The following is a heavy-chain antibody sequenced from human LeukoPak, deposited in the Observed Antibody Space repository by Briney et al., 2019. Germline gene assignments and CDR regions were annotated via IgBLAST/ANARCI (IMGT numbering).Heavy chain of an antibody. CDR3: AKSIALPAALFGLDV. J-gene: IGHJ6*02. D-gene: IGHD2-2*01. CDR2: ITGSGST. CDR1: GFTFSSYA. V-gene: IGHV3-23*01. Sequence: PGGSLRLSCAASGFTFSSYAISWIRQAPGRGLEWVSGITGSGSTYYAASVKGRFTVSRDTSEDTVFLEMSSLRAEDTAVYYCAKSIALPAALFGLDVWGQGTTVIVSS.